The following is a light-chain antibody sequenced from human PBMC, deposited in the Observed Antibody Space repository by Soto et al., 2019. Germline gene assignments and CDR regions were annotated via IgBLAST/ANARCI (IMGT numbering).Light chain of an antibody. CDR1: QSVSSSY. J-gene: IGKJ1*01. CDR2: AAS. V-gene: IGKV3-20*01. CDR3: QQCGSSPWT. Sequence: EFVMTQSPGTLSLSPGERATLSCRASQSVSSSYLAWYQQKPGQAPRLLIYAASSRATGIPDRFSGGGSGTDFTLTISRLEPEDFAVYYCQQCGSSPWTFGQGTKVDIK.